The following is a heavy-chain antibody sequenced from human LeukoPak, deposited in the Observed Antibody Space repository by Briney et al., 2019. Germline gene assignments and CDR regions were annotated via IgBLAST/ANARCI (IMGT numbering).Heavy chain of an antibody. D-gene: IGHD4-17*01. CDR1: GYTFTSSY. CDR3: ARGSTVTRYSMQYDY. V-gene: IGHV1-46*01. Sequence: ASVKVSCRASGYTFTSSYMHWVRQAPGQGLEWMGIINPSGGSTSYAQKFQGRVTMTRDTSTSTVYMELSSLRSEDTAVYYCARGSTVTRYSMQYDYWGQGTLVTVSS. J-gene: IGHJ4*02. CDR2: INPSGGST.